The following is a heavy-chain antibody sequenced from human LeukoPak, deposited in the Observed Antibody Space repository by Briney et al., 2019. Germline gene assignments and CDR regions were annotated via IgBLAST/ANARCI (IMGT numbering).Heavy chain of an antibody. D-gene: IGHD5-24*01. J-gene: IGHJ5*02. Sequence: GGSLGLSCAASGFTFTTYWMHWVRQAPGKGLVWVSRINTDGSRTNYADSVKGRFIISRDNTKNTLFLQMNSLRAEDTGVYYCARVMADSDNWFDPWGQGTLVTVSS. CDR3: ARVMADSDNWFDP. CDR2: INTDGSRT. CDR1: GFTFTTYW. V-gene: IGHV3-74*01.